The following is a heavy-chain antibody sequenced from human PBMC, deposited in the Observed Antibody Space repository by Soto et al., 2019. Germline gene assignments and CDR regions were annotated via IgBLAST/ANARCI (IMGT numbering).Heavy chain of an antibody. CDR2: IYYSGSA. V-gene: IGHV4-59*01. CDR1: GASISSYH. D-gene: IGHD3-16*01. CDR3: AAAVPAEYVFPYYYMDV. Sequence: QVQLQESGPGLVKPSETLSLTCTVSGASISSYHWSWIRQTPGKGLEWIGYIYYSGSANYNHSHKSRVTFSVDTSKNQVSLKLSSVTAADTGVYYCAAAVPAEYVFPYYYMDVWGKGTTVTVSS. J-gene: IGHJ6*03.